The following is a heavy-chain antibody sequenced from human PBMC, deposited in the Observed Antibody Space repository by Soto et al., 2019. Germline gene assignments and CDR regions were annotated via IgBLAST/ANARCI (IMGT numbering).Heavy chain of an antibody. V-gene: IGHV3-23*01. CDR3: AKDLGELALDY. D-gene: IGHD3-10*01. J-gene: IGHJ4*02. CDR1: GFTFSTYA. Sequence: EVQLLESGGRLVQPGGSLRLSCAASGFTFSTYAMSWVRQAPGKGLEWVSAISGSGGSTYYADCVKGRFTISRDNSKNTLYLQMNSLRAGDTAVYYCAKDLGELALDYWGQGTLVTVSS. CDR2: ISGSGGST.